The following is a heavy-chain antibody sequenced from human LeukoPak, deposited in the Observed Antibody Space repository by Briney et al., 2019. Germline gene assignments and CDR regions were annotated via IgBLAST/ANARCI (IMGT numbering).Heavy chain of an antibody. Sequence: GGSLRLSCAASGFTFSDYYMSWIRQAPGKGLEWVSYISSSGSIIYYADSVKGRFTISRDNAKSSLYLQMNSLRAEDTAVYYCARDLFPSQRSNLAARPAWGQGTLVTVSS. V-gene: IGHV3-11*01. CDR2: ISSSGSII. CDR3: ARDLFPSQRSNLAARPA. CDR1: GFTFSDYY. J-gene: IGHJ4*02. D-gene: IGHD6-6*01.